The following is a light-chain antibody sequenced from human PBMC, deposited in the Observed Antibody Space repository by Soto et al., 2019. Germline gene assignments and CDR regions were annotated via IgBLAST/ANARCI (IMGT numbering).Light chain of an antibody. CDR2: EVS. J-gene: IGLJ1*01. CDR3: SSYTSSSTPFYV. CDR1: SSDVGGYNY. Sequence: QSALTQPASVSGSPGQSITISCTGTSSDVGGYNYVSWYQQHPGKAPKLMIYEVSNRPSGVSNRFSGSKSGNTASLTISGLQAEDEADYYCSSYTSSSTPFYVFGTGTKLT. V-gene: IGLV2-14*01.